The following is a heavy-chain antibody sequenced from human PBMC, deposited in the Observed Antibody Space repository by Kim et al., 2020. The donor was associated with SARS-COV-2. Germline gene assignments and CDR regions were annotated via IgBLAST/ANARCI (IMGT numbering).Heavy chain of an antibody. V-gene: IGHV3-23*01. Sequence: SVKGRFTISRDKSKNTLSLQMNGLRAEDTAVYYCAKEGARAAKYGMDVWGQGTTVTVSS. J-gene: IGHJ6*02. D-gene: IGHD3-16*01. CDR3: AKEGARAAKYGMDV.